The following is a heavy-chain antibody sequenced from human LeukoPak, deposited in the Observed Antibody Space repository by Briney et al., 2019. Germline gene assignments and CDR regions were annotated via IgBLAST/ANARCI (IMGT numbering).Heavy chain of an antibody. CDR3: ARDGGYHSSGPFDY. V-gene: IGHV3-33*01. Sequence: GGSLRLSCAASGFTFSSHCMHWVRQAPGKGLEWVSIIWHDGSDEYYADSVKGRFTISRDYSKNTLYLQMNSLRAEATAVYYCARDGGYHSSGPFDYWGQGTLVTVSS. CDR2: IWHDGSDE. J-gene: IGHJ4*02. D-gene: IGHD3-22*01. CDR1: GFTFSSHC.